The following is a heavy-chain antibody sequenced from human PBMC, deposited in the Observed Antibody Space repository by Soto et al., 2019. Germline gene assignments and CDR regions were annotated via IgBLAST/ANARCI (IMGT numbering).Heavy chain of an antibody. Sequence: PGEPLKISCKGSGSSFTSSGIGWVRQMPGKGLEWMGIIYPGDSDTRYSPSFQGQVTISADKSISTAYLQWSSLKASDTAMYYCAKYSSSRENDYWGQGTLVTVSS. CDR3: AKYSSSRENDY. CDR1: GSSFTSSG. D-gene: IGHD6-6*01. J-gene: IGHJ4*02. CDR2: IYPGDSDT. V-gene: IGHV5-51*01.